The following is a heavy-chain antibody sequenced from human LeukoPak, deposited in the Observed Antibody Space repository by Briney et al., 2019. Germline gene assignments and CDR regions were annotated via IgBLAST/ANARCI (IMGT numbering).Heavy chain of an antibody. V-gene: IGHV4-39*01. CDR1: GGSISSSGYY. J-gene: IGHJ6*02. CDR3: ARVGSYGMGYYYGMDV. Sequence: SETLSLTCTVSGGSISSSGYYWGWIRQPPGKGLEWIGSIYYSGSTYYNPSLKSRVTISVDTSKNQFSLKLSSVTAADTAVYYCARVGSYGMGYYYGMDVWGQGTTVTVSS. D-gene: IGHD3-16*01. CDR2: IYYSGST.